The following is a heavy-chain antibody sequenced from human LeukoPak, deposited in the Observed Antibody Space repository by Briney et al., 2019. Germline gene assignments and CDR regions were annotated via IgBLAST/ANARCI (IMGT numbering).Heavy chain of an antibody. V-gene: IGHV4-39*01. Sequence: SETPSLTCTVSSGSISSNSYYWGWIRQPPGKGLEWIGTVYYSGSSYYNPSLKGRVTISVDTSKNQFSLKLSSVTAADTAVYYCARQIAARDFDYWGQGTLVTVSS. CDR1: SGSISSNSYY. J-gene: IGHJ4*02. D-gene: IGHD6-6*01. CDR2: VYYSGSS. CDR3: ARQIAARDFDY.